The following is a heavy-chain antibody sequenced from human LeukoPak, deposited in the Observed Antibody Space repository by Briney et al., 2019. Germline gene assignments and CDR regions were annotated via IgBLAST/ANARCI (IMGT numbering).Heavy chain of an antibody. Sequence: PSETLSLTCTVSGGSISSGGYYWSWIRQHPGKGLEWIGHIYYSGTSFYNPSLTSRVTISVDTSKNQFSLKLSSVTAADTAVYYCARAVSDAFDIWGRGTMVTVSS. CDR2: IYYSGTS. CDR3: ARAVSDAFDI. J-gene: IGHJ3*02. V-gene: IGHV4-31*03. CDR1: GGSISSGGYY.